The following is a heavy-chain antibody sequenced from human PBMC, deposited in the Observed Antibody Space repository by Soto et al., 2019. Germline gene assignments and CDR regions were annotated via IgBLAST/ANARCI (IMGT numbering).Heavy chain of an antibody. CDR1: GGSISSGGYY. Sequence: PSETLSLTCTVSGGSISSGGYYWSWIRQHPGKGLEGIGYIHYSGSTYYNPSLKSRVTISVDTSKNQFSLKLSSVTAADTAVYYCARGPSSSSSPWSYYYYGMDVWGQGTTVTVSS. D-gene: IGHD6-6*01. CDR3: ARGPSSSSSPWSYYYYGMDV. J-gene: IGHJ6*02. V-gene: IGHV4-31*03. CDR2: IHYSGST.